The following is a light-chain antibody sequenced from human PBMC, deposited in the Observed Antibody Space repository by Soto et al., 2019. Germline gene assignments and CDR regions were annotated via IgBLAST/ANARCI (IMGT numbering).Light chain of an antibody. CDR1: QSVSSYS. Sequence: EIVLTQSPGTLSLSPGERGTLSCSASQSVSSYSLAWYQKKSGQAPRLIIYGASSRAAGIPDRFSGSGSGADFTLTISRLEPEDFAVYYCQQYGSSLTWTFGQGTKVDIK. CDR2: GAS. CDR3: QQYGSSLTWT. J-gene: IGKJ1*01. V-gene: IGKV3-20*01.